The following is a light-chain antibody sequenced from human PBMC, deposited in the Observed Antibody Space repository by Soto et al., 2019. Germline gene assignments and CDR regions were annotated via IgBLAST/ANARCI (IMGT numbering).Light chain of an antibody. V-gene: IGLV2-23*02. Sequence: QSALAQPASLSGSPGQSITISCTGKSSDIGAYTLVSWYQQHPGKAPKIIIYGVTQRPSGISNRFSGSKSGNTASLTISGLQAEDEADYYCCSYAGSPFVFGTGTKVTVL. CDR2: GVT. CDR3: CSYAGSPFV. CDR1: SSDIGAYTL. J-gene: IGLJ1*01.